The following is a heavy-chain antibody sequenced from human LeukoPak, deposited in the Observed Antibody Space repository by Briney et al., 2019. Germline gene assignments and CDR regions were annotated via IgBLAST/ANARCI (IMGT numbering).Heavy chain of an antibody. D-gene: IGHD5-18*01. CDR1: GXTLSTYA. V-gene: IGHV3-64*04. Sequence: PGGSLRLSCSASGXTLSTYAMHWVRQAPGKGLEHVSVISGNGGSTYYADSVKGRFTISRDTSKNTLYLQMNSLRAEDTAVYYCAKEGGYSYGYYFDYWGQGTLVTVSS. CDR3: AKEGGYSYGYYFDY. J-gene: IGHJ4*02. CDR2: ISGNGGST.